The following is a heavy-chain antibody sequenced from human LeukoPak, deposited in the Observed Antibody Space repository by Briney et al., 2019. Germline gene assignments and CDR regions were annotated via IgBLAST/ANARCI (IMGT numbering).Heavy chain of an antibody. Sequence: SETLSLTCTVSGGSISSYYWSWIRQPPGKGLEWIGYIYYSGSTNYNPSLKSRVTISVDTSKNQFSLKLSSVTAADTAVYYCARGDFWYFDYWGQGTLVTVSS. D-gene: IGHD2-21*02. CDR3: ARGDFWYFDY. V-gene: IGHV4-59*01. J-gene: IGHJ4*02. CDR2: IYYSGST. CDR1: GGSISSYY.